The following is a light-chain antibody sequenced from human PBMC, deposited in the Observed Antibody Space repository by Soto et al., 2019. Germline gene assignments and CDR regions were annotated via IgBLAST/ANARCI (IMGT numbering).Light chain of an antibody. CDR1: QDISNY. CDR3: QQYDNLPLT. CDR2: DAS. V-gene: IGKV1-33*01. Sequence: DIQMTQSPSSLSASVGDRVTITCQARQDISNYLNWYQQKPGKAPKLVIYDASNLETGVPSRFSGSGSGSDFTFTISSLQPEDIATYYCQQYDNLPLTFGPGTKVDIK. J-gene: IGKJ3*01.